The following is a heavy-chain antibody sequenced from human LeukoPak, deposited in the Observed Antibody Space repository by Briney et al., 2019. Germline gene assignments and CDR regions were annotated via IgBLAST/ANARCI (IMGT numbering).Heavy chain of an antibody. D-gene: IGHD5-24*01. CDR1: GVSFSGYY. J-gene: IGHJ4*02. CDR3: ARGNILYNY. CDR2: INHSGST. V-gene: IGHV4-34*01. Sequence: SETLSLTCAVYGVSFSGYYWSWIRQPPGKGLEWIGEINHSGSTNYNPSLKSRVTISVDTSKNQLSLKLTSVTAADTAVYYCARGNILYNYWGQGTLVTVSS.